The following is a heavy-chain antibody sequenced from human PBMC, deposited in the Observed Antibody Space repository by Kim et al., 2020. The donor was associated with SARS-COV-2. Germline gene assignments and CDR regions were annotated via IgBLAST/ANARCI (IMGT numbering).Heavy chain of an antibody. CDR3: ARRGSTKRSYPGVWFDP. CDR1: GGSISSSSYY. D-gene: IGHD2-2*01. Sequence: SETLSLTCTVSGGSISSSSYYWGWIRQPPGKGLEWIGSIYYSGSTYYNPSLKSRVTISVDTSKNQFSLKLSSVTAADTAVYYCARRGSTKRSYPGVWFDPWGQGTLVTVSS. V-gene: IGHV4-39*01. J-gene: IGHJ5*02. CDR2: IYYSGST.